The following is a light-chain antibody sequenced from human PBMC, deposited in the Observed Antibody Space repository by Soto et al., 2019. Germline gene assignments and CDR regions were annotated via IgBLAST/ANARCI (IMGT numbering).Light chain of an antibody. CDR1: SSDVGGYNY. J-gene: IGLJ3*02. CDR3: CSSAGTYPSV. Sequence: QSALTQPRSVSGSPGQSVTISCTGTSSDVGGYNYVSWYQQHPGKAPKLIIYDVSKRPSGVPDRFSGSKSGNTASLTISGLQAEDEADYYCCSSAGTYPSVFGGGTKVTVL. CDR2: DVS. V-gene: IGLV2-11*01.